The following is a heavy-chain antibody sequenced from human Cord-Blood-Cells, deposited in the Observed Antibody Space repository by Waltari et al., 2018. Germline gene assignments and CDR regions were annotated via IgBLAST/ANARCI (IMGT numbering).Heavy chain of an antibody. D-gene: IGHD6-13*01. V-gene: IGHV4-38-2*01. CDR2: IYHRGST. J-gene: IGHJ4*02. CDR1: GYSIRRGYY. CDR3: ASQRVGIAAAGTEFDY. Sequence: QVQLQESGPGLVKPSETLSLTSAVSGYSIRRGYYWAGIRQHPGKGPELIGSIYHRGSTYYNPSRKSRVTISVDTSKNQFSLKLSSVTAADSAVYYCASQRVGIAAAGTEFDYWGQGTLVTVSS.